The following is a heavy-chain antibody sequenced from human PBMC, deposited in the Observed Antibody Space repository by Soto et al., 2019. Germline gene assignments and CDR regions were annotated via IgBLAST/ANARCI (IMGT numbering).Heavy chain of an antibody. D-gene: IGHD6-19*01. CDR3: AGGWEQWLVFDY. J-gene: IGHJ4*02. V-gene: IGHV4-59*01. CDR1: GGSISSYY. CDR2: IYYSGST. Sequence: SETLSLTCTVSGGSISSYYWSWIRQPPGKGLEWIGYIYYSGSTNYNPSLKSRVTISVDTSKNQFSLKLSSVTAADTAVYYCAGGWEQWLVFDYWGQGTLVTVSS.